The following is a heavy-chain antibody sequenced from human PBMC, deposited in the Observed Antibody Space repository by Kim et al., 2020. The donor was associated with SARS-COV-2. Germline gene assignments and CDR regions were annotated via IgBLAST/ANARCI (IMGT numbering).Heavy chain of an antibody. D-gene: IGHD2-21*01. V-gene: IGHV4-59*08. CDR2: IYYSGST. CDR1: GGSISSYY. Sequence: SETLSLTCTVSGGSISSYYWSWIRQPPGKGLEWIGYIYYSGSTNYNPSLKSRVTISVDTSKNQFSLRLSSVTAADTAVYYCARQGVVSLPSWFDPWGQGTLVTVSS. J-gene: IGHJ5*02. CDR3: ARQGVVSLPSWFDP.